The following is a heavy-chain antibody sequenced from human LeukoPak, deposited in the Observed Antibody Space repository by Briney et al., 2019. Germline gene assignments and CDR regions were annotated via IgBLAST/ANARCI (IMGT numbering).Heavy chain of an antibody. J-gene: IGHJ4*02. CDR3: ARVCDDSSGCLDY. CDR2: IYYSGST. Sequence: PSETLSLTCTVSGGSISSYYWSWIRQPPGKGLEWIGYIYYSGSTNYNPSLKSRVTISVDTSMNQFSLKLSSVTAADTAVYYCARVCDDSSGCLDYWGQGTLVTVSS. CDR1: GGSISSYY. V-gene: IGHV4-59*01. D-gene: IGHD3-22*01.